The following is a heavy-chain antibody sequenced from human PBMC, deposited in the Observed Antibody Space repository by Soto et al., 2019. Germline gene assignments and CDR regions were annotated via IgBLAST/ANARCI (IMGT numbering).Heavy chain of an antibody. CDR1: GGTFSSYT. J-gene: IGHJ4*02. CDR2: IIPILGIA. D-gene: IGHD5-18*01. CDR3: AEGYSYGYGYFDY. V-gene: IGHV1-69*02. Sequence: QVQLVQSGAEVKKPGSSVKVSCKASGGTFSSYTISWVRQAPGQGLEWMGRIIPILGIANYAQKFQGRVTXTXDXXTSTAYMELSSLRSEDTAVYYCAEGYSYGYGYFDYWGQGTLVTVSS.